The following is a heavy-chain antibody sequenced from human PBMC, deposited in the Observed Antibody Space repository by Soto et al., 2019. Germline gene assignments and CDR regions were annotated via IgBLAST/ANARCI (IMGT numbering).Heavy chain of an antibody. CDR1: GGSIGSGGYS. J-gene: IGHJ4*02. Sequence: SETLSLTCAVSGGSIGSGGYSWSWIRQPPGKGLEWIGYIYHSGSIYYNPSLKSRVTISVDRSRNQFSLKLSSVTAADTAVYYCARVPAYWGQGTLVTVSS. CDR3: ARVPAY. CDR2: IYHSGSI. V-gene: IGHV4-30-2*01.